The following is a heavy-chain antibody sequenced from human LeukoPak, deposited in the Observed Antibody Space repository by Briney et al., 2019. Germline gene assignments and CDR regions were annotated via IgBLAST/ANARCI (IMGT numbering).Heavy chain of an antibody. Sequence: GESLRLSCAASGFTFSSYGMHWVRQAPGKGLEWVAFIRYDGSNKYYADSVKGRFTISRDNSKNTLYLQMNSLRAEDTAVYYCAKDHWATTASVCDYWGQGTLVTVSS. CDR1: GFTFSSYG. CDR2: IRYDGSNK. D-gene: IGHD3-16*01. J-gene: IGHJ4*02. V-gene: IGHV3-30*02. CDR3: AKDHWATTASVCDY.